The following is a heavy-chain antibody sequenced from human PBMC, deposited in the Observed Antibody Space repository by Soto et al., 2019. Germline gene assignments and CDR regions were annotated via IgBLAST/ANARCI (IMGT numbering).Heavy chain of an antibody. CDR1: GGSISSYY. CDR3: ARAPSSEWLLGEWYFDL. CDR2: IYYSGST. D-gene: IGHD3-3*01. Sequence: SETLSLTCTVSGGSISSYYWSWIRQPPGKGLEWIGYIYYSGSTNYNPSLKSRVTISVDTSKNQFSLKLSSVTAADTAVYYCARAPSSEWLLGEWYFDLWGRGTLVTVSS. J-gene: IGHJ2*01. V-gene: IGHV4-59*01.